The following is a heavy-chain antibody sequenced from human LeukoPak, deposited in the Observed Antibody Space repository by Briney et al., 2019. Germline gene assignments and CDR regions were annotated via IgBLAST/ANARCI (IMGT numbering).Heavy chain of an antibody. Sequence: GGSLRLSCAASGFTFSSYGMHWVRQAPGKGLEWVSAISGSGGSTYYADSVKGRFTISRDNSKNTLYLQMNSLRAEDTAVYYCAKGFYDSSGYYPPFDYWGQGTLVTVSS. V-gene: IGHV3-23*01. D-gene: IGHD3-22*01. CDR3: AKGFYDSSGYYPPFDY. CDR2: ISGSGGST. J-gene: IGHJ4*02. CDR1: GFTFSSYG.